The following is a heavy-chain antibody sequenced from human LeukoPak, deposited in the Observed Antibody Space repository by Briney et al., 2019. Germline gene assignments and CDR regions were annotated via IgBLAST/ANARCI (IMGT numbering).Heavy chain of an antibody. J-gene: IGHJ4*02. D-gene: IGHD3-10*01. CDR1: GGSISSGDYY. V-gene: IGHV4-30-4*01. Sequence: SETLSLTCTVSGGSISSGDYYWSWIRQPPGKGLEWIGYIYYSGSTYYNPSLKSRVTISVDTSKNQFSLKLSSVTAADTAVYYCAREPHYGSGGGDYWGQGTLVTVSS. CDR2: IYYSGST. CDR3: AREPHYGSGGGDY.